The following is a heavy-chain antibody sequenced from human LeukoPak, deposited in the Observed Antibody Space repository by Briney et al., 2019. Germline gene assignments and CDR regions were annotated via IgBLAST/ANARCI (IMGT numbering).Heavy chain of an antibody. Sequence: EASVKVSCKASGYTFTGYYMHWVRQAPGQGLEWMGWINPNSGGTNYAQKFQGRVTMTRDTSISTAYMELSSLRSEDTAVYYCARYRAAAANYYCYGMDVWGQGTTVTVSS. D-gene: IGHD6-13*01. V-gene: IGHV1-2*02. CDR3: ARYRAAAANYYCYGMDV. CDR2: INPNSGGT. J-gene: IGHJ6*02. CDR1: GYTFTGYY.